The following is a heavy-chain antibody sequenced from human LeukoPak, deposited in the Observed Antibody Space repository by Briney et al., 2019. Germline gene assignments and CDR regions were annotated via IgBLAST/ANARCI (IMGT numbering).Heavy chain of an antibody. J-gene: IGHJ4*02. CDR1: GVSVSSNSAA. V-gene: IGHV6-1*01. Sequence: SQTLSLTCAISGVSVSSNSAAWNWIRQSPSIGLEWLGRTYYRSKWYSDYAVSVKSRITINPDTSKNQFSLQLNSVTPEDTAVYYCARDRLRFLEWLLYWDYFDYWGQGTLVTVSS. CDR2: TYYRSKWYS. D-gene: IGHD3-3*01. CDR3: ARDRLRFLEWLLYWDYFDY.